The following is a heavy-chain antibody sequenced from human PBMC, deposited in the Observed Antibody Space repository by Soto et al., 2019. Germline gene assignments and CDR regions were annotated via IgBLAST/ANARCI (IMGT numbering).Heavy chain of an antibody. CDR2: INHSGST. CDR3: ARGRYSSGWFRVGWFDP. D-gene: IGHD6-19*01. V-gene: IGHV4-34*01. CDR1: GGSFSGYY. Sequence: SETLSLTCAVYGGSFSGYYWSWIRQPPGKGLEWIGEINHSGSTNYNPSLKSRVTISVDTSKNQFSLKLSSVTAADTAVYYCARGRYSSGWFRVGWFDPWGQGTLVTVSS. J-gene: IGHJ5*02.